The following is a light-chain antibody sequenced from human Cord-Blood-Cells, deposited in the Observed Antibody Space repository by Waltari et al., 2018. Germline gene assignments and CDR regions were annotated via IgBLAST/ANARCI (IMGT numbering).Light chain of an antibody. Sequence: DIQMVPSPSSLSASVEDRVAFTCQASQDISNYLNWYQQKPGKAPKHLIYDASNLETGVPSRFSGSGSGTDFTFTISSLQPEDIATYYCQQYDNLPLTFGGGTKVEIK. V-gene: IGKV1-33*01. CDR2: DAS. J-gene: IGKJ4*01. CDR3: QQYDNLPLT. CDR1: QDISNY.